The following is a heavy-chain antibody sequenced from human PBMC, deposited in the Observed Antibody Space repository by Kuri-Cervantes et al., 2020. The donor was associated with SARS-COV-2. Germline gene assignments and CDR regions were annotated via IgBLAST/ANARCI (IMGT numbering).Heavy chain of an antibody. CDR2: IHHSGYT. V-gene: IGHV4-59*01. Sequence: ESLKISCAVYGGSFSGYYWSWIRQPPGKGLEWIAYIHHSGYTNYNPSLKSRVTISTDTSKNQFSLKLSSVTAADTAVYYCARVRGSIASVGEEWFDPWGQGTLVTVSS. CDR1: GGSFSGYY. J-gene: IGHJ5*02. D-gene: IGHD3-10*01. CDR3: ARVRGSIASVGEEWFDP.